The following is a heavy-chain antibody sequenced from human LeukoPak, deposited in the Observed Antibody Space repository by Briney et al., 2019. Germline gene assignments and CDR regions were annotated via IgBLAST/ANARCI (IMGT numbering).Heavy chain of an antibody. V-gene: IGHV4-34*01. Sequence: PSETLSLTCAVYGGSFSGYYWSWIRQPPGKGLEWIGEINHSGSTNYNPSLKSRVTISVDTSKNQFSLKLSSVTAADTAVYYCARTSGSRRRYFDYWGQGTLVTVSS. D-gene: IGHD1-26*01. CDR2: INHSGST. CDR1: GGSFSGYY. CDR3: ARTSGSRRRYFDY. J-gene: IGHJ4*02.